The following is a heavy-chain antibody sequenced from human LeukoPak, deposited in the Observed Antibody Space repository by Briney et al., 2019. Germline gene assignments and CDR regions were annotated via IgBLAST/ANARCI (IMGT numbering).Heavy chain of an antibody. CDR1: GGTFSSYA. CDR2: IIPIFGTE. J-gene: IGHJ6*02. V-gene: IGHV1-69*13. CDR3: AREFNWNYGNYYYGMDV. Sequence: SVKVSCKASGGTFSSYAISWVRQAPGQGLEWMGGIIPIFGTENYAQKFQGRVTITADESTSTAYMELSSLRSEDTAVYYCAREFNWNYGNYYYGMDVWGQGTTVTVSS. D-gene: IGHD1-7*01.